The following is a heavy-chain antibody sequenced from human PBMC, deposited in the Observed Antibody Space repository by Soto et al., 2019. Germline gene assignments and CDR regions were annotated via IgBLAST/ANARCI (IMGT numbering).Heavy chain of an antibody. CDR2: INSDGSST. V-gene: IGHV3-74*01. Sequence: EVQLVESGGGLVQPGGSLRLSCAASGFTFSSYWMHWVRQAPGKGLVWVSRINSDGSSTSYADSVKGRFTISRDNAKNTLYLQMNSLRAEDTAVYYCARAFQDIVLMVYAIGGDAFDIWGRGTMVTVSS. D-gene: IGHD2-8*01. CDR1: GFTFSSYW. J-gene: IGHJ3*02. CDR3: ARAFQDIVLMVYAIGGDAFDI.